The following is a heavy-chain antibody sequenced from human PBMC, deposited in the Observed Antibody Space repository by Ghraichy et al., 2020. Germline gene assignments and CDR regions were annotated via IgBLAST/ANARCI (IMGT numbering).Heavy chain of an antibody. CDR3: GRVRVASSKFDISYFYYYGMDV. CDR1: GFIFSDYW. V-gene: IGHV3-7*04. J-gene: IGHJ6*02. Sequence: GGSLRLSCVVSGFIFSDYWMTWVRQAPGKGLEWVANINQDGSKNYYLDSVKGRFTISRDNAKTSLYLQVNSLTAEDTAVYYCGRVRVASSKFDISYFYYYGMDVWGQGTTVTVSS. D-gene: IGHD6-13*01. CDR2: INQDGSKN.